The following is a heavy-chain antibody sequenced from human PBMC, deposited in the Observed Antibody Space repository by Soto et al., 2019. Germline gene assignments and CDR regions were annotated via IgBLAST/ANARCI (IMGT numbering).Heavy chain of an antibody. CDR2: IWYDGSTK. D-gene: IGHD2-2*01. J-gene: IGHJ6*03. CDR3: ARGGGGSSPAHYYYYYMDV. CDR1: GFTFSNYA. V-gene: IGHV3-33*01. Sequence: QVQLVESGGGVAQPGRSLRLSCAASGFTFSNYAMHWVRQAPGKGLEWVAVIWYDGSTKYYADSVKGRFTISRDNSKNPVYLQMNSLRAEDTAVNFCARGGGGSSPAHYYYYYMDVWGKGTTVTVSS.